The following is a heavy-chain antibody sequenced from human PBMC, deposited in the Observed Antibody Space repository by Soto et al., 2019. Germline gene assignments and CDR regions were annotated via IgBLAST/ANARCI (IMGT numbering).Heavy chain of an antibody. CDR3: ARDGQLLALLVSYFDY. CDR2: INPSGGST. CDR1: GYTFTSYY. Sequence: ASVKVSCKASGYTFTSYYMNWVRQAPGQGLEWMGIINPSGGSTSYAQKFQGRATMTTDTSTSTAYMELSSLRSEDTAVYYCARDGQLLALLVSYFDYWGQGTLVTVSS. J-gene: IGHJ4*02. D-gene: IGHD6-6*01. V-gene: IGHV1-46*01.